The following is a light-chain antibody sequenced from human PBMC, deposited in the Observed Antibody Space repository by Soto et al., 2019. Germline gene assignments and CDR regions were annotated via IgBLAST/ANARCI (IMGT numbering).Light chain of an antibody. Sequence: EIVLTQSPGTLSLSPGERATLSCRASQSLSTSHLAWYQQKPGRAPRLLVYATSSRAIGIPDRFSGSGSGTAFTLSISGLEPEDSAVYYCQQYGRSPLTFGGGTKVDIK. V-gene: IGKV3-20*01. CDR2: ATS. CDR3: QQYGRSPLT. CDR1: QSLSTSH. J-gene: IGKJ4*01.